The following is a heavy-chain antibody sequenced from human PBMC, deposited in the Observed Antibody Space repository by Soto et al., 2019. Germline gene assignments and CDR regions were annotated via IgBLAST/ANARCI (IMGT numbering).Heavy chain of an antibody. CDR3: ARYGSSFPPNWFDP. CDR1: GYPFTSYY. J-gene: IGHJ5*02. CDR2: INPSGGST. V-gene: IGHV1-46*01. D-gene: IGHD6-13*01. Sequence: ASVKVSCTASGYPFTSYYMHWVRHAPGQGLEWMGIINPSGGSTSYAQKFQGRVTMTRDTSTSTVYMELSSLRAEDTAVYYCARYGSSFPPNWFDPWGQGTLVTVSS.